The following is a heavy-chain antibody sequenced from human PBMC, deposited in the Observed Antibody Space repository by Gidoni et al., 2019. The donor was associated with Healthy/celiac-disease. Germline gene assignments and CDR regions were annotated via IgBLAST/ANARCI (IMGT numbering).Heavy chain of an antibody. CDR3: AKDGLYSGYDSIFDY. D-gene: IGHD5-12*01. V-gene: IGHV3-30*18. CDR2: ISYDGSNK. J-gene: IGHJ4*02. Sequence: QVQLVESGGGVVQPGRSLRLSCAASGFPFSRYGRHWVRQAPGKGLEWVAVISYDGSNKYYADSVKGRFTISRDNSKNTLYLQMNSLRAEDTAVYYCAKDGLYSGYDSIFDYWGQGTLVTVSS. CDR1: GFPFSRYG.